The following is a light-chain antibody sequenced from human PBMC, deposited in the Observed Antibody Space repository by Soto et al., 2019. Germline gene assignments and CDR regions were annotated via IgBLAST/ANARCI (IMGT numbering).Light chain of an antibody. Sequence: QSALTQPRSVSGSPGQSATISCTGTSSDVGGYNYVSWYQQHPGKAPKFMIYDVSKRPSGVPDRFSGSKSGNTASLTISGLQAEDEADYYCFSYAVTYYVFGTGTKLTVL. V-gene: IGLV2-11*01. J-gene: IGLJ1*01. CDR1: SSDVGGYNY. CDR3: FSYAVTYYV. CDR2: DVS.